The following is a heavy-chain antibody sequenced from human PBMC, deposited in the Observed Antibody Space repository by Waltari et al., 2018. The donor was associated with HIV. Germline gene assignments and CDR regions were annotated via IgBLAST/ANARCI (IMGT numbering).Heavy chain of an antibody. CDR2: ISSRSGYI. D-gene: IGHD2-21*02. CDR1: GFTFSTFS. CDR3: TKVRDGDWNDAFDI. V-gene: IGHV3-21*01. Sequence: EVQLVESGGGLVKPGGSLRLSCAASGFTFSTFSINWVRQAPGKGREWFSFISSRSGYISCADSIKGRFTISRDNAKNSTFLQMDSLRAEDTAVYYCTKVRDGDWNDAFDIWGQGTMVTVSS. J-gene: IGHJ3*02.